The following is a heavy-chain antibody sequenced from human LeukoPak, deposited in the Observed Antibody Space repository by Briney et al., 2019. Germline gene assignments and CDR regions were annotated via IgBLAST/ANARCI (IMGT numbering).Heavy chain of an antibody. CDR1: GFPFSSYA. V-gene: IGHV3-23*01. Sequence: GGSLRLSCEASGFPFSSYAMSWIRKAPGEGLEWLSAISPTTGTTFYADSVKGRFTISRDNSKNTLYLQMNSLRAEDTAVYYCARASSYYYGMDVWGQGTTVTVSS. CDR2: ISPTTGTT. J-gene: IGHJ6*02. CDR3: ARASSYYYGMDV.